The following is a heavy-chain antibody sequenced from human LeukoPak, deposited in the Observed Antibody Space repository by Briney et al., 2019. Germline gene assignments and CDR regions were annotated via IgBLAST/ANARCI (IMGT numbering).Heavy chain of an antibody. J-gene: IGHJ4*02. CDR1: GGSISSSSYY. CDR2: IYYSGST. V-gene: IGHV4-39*01. Sequence: SETLSLTCTVSGGSISSSSYYWGWIRQPPGKGLEWIGSIYYSGSTYYHPSLKSRVTISVDTSKNQFSLKLSSVTAADTAVYYCARYGVTDDYWGQGTLVTVSS. CDR3: ARYGVTDDY. D-gene: IGHD2-21*02.